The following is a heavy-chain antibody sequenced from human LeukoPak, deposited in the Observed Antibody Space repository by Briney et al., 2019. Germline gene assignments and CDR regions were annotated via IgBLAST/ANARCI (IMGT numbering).Heavy chain of an antibody. CDR3: ARQELEPWSPWAPTRGMDV. V-gene: IGHV1-8*01. J-gene: IGHJ6*02. D-gene: IGHD1-26*01. CDR1: GYSFTSYD. CDR2: MYPNSGNT. Sequence: ASVKVSCKASGYSFTSYDIIWVRQATGQGLEWMGFMYPNSGNTGYAQKFQGRVNMTRDTSISTVYMELSSLRPEDRAVYFCARQELEPWSPWAPTRGMDVWGQGTTVSVSS.